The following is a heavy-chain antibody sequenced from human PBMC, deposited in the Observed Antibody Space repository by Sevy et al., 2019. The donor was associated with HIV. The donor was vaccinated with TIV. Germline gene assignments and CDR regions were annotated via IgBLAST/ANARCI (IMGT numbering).Heavy chain of an antibody. CDR2: IDGNGDTI. Sequence: GGSLRLSCAASGFTLSDYYMSWIRQAPGKGLQWIAYIDGNGDTIDYADSLKGRVTISRDNAKNSVYLQMNTLRAEDTAVYYCARDHGKDGEGGDYYYHAMDVWGRGTTVTVSS. J-gene: IGHJ6*02. V-gene: IGHV3-11*01. D-gene: IGHD2-21*01. CDR3: ARDHGKDGEGGDYYYHAMDV. CDR1: GFTLSDYY.